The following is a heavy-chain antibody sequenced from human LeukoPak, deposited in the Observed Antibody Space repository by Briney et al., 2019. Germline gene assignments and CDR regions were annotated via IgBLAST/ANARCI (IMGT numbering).Heavy chain of an antibody. D-gene: IGHD3-3*01. Sequence: GESLKISCKGSGYSFSVYWTGWVRQMPGKGLEWMGIIYPGDSQTAYSPSFQGQVTISADKSINTAYLQWRSLKASDTAMYYCGRIRGYDFWSRGAFDIWGQGTMVTVSS. V-gene: IGHV5-51*01. J-gene: IGHJ3*02. CDR3: GRIRGYDFWSRGAFDI. CDR1: GYSFSVYW. CDR2: IYPGDSQT.